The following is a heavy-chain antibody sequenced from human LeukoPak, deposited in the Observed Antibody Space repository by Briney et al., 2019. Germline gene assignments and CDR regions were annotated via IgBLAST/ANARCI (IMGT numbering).Heavy chain of an antibody. V-gene: IGHV1-8*01. D-gene: IGHD6-6*01. CDR2: MNPNSGNT. J-gene: IGHJ4*02. Sequence: ASVKVSCKASGYTLTSYDINWVRQATGQGLEWMGWMNPNSGNTGYAQKFQGRVTMTRNTSISTAYMELSSLRSEDTAVYYCARGRSIAARRGLGFWGQGTLVTVSS. CDR1: GYTLTSYD. CDR3: ARGRSIAARRGLGF.